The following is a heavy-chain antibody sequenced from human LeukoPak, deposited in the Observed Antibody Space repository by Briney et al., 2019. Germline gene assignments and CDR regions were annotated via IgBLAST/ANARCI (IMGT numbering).Heavy chain of an antibody. CDR3: AMVRGYYYHGLDV. CDR2: INSDGSSI. J-gene: IGHJ6*02. Sequence: PGGSLRLSCAASGFTFSSYWMHWVRQAPGKGLVWVSRINSDGSSISYADSVKGRFTISRNNAMNTLYLQMNSLRAEDTAVYYCAMVRGYYYHGLDVWGQGTTVIVSS. CDR1: GFTFSSYW. V-gene: IGHV3-74*01. D-gene: IGHD3-10*01.